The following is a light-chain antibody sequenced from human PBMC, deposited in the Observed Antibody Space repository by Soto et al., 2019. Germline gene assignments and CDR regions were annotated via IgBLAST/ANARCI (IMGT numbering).Light chain of an antibody. V-gene: IGKV1-39*01. CDR3: QQSHTWT. J-gene: IGKJ1*01. CDR2: AAS. Sequence: DIQMTQSPSSLSASVGDRVTITCRASQTISSYLNWYQQKPGNAPKVLIYAASSLRSGVPSRFSGSGSCTDFTLTISSLQPEDFATYYCQQSHTWTFGQGTKVELK. CDR1: QTISSY.